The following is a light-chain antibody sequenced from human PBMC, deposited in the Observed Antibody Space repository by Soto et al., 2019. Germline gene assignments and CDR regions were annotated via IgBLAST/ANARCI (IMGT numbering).Light chain of an antibody. CDR1: SSDVGGYDY. CDR2: DVS. V-gene: IGLV2-14*01. CDR3: CSYTSSSTYV. J-gene: IGLJ1*01. Sequence: QSALTQPASVSGSPGQSITLSCTGTSSDVGGYDYVSWYQQHPGKAPKLMIYDVSNRPSGVSNRFSGSKSGDTASLTISGLQTEDEADYYCCSYTSSSTYVFGTGTKVTGL.